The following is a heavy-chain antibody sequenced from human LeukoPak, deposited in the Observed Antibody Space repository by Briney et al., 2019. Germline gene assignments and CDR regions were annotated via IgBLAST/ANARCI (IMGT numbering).Heavy chain of an antibody. Sequence: GGSLRLSCAASGFTFSSYSMNWIRQAPAKGLEWVSYISSSSSTIYYADSVKGRFTISRDNAKNSLYLQMNSLRAEDTAVYYCARDRLLLWFGEPSNYGMDVWGQGTTVTVSS. CDR2: ISSSSSTI. D-gene: IGHD3-10*01. CDR3: ARDRLLLWFGEPSNYGMDV. CDR1: GFTFSSYS. J-gene: IGHJ6*02. V-gene: IGHV3-48*04.